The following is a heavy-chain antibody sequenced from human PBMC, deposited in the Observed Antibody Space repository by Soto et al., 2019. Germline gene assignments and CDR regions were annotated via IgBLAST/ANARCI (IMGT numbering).Heavy chain of an antibody. V-gene: IGHV1-69*13. D-gene: IGHD3-10*01. CDR2: IIPIFGTA. CDR3: ARIRGIRAAVLLFYYGMDV. J-gene: IGHJ6*02. CDR1: GGTFSSYA. Sequence: SVKVSCKASGGTFSSYAISWVRQAPGQGLEWMGGIIPIFGTANYAQKFQGRVTITADESTSTAYMELSSLRSEDTAVYYCARIRGIRAAVLLFYYGMDVWGQGTTVTVSS.